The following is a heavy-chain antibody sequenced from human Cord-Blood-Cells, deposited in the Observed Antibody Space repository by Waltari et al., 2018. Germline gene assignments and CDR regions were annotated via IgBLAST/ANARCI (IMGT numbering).Heavy chain of an antibody. J-gene: IGHJ4*02. CDR3: ARGLWHFDY. V-gene: IGHV4-34*01. D-gene: IGHD3-10*01. Sequence: QVQLQQWGAGLLTPSEPLSLTCAVYGGSFSGYSWSWIRQPPGKGLEWIGEINHSGSTNYNPSLKSRVTISVDTSKNQFSLKLSSVTAADTAVYYCARGLWHFDYWGQGTLVTVSS. CDR1: GGSFSGYS. CDR2: INHSGST.